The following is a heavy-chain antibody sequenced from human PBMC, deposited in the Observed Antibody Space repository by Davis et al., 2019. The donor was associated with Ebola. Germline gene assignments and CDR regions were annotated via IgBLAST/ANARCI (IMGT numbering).Heavy chain of an antibody. V-gene: IGHV4-34*01. J-gene: IGHJ5*02. Sequence: SETLSLTCAVYGGSFSGYYWSWIRQAPGKGLEWIGEIYHSGSTNYNPSLKSRVTISVDKSKNQFSLKLSSVTAADTAVYYCARGVWSTSGNWFDPWGQGTLVTVST. D-gene: IGHD2/OR15-2a*01. CDR2: IYHSGST. CDR3: ARGVWSTSGNWFDP. CDR1: GGSFSGYY.